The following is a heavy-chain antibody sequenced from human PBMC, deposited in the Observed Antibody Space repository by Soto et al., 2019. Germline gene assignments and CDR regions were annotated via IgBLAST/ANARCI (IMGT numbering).Heavy chain of an antibody. Sequence: PSETLSLTCTVSGGSLIRYYWSWIRQPPGKGLEWIGYIYYSGSTNYNPSLESRVTISVDSSKNQFSLKLTSVTAADTAVYYCARDGLGNSYDSFDVWGQGTMVTVSS. CDR3: ARDGLGNSYDSFDV. D-gene: IGHD1-7*01. CDR2: IYYSGST. V-gene: IGHV4-59*01. J-gene: IGHJ3*01. CDR1: GGSLIRYY.